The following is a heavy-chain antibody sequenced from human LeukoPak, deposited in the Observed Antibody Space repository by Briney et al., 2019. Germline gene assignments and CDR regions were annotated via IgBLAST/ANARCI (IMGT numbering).Heavy chain of an antibody. CDR2: IRPSGST. V-gene: IGHV1-46*01. J-gene: IGHJ4*02. CDR1: GYTFTSYY. Sequence: ASLNVSCKASGYTFTSYYIHWVRQAPGQGLEYMGIIRPSGSTAYAQKFQGRVTMTRDTSTSAVYMELSSLRSEDTAVYYCAREGPETYNFDFWGQGTQVTVSS. D-gene: IGHD5-18*01. CDR3: AREGPETYNFDF.